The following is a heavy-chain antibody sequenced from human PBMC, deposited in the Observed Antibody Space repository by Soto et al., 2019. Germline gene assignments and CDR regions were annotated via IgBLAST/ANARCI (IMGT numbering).Heavy chain of an antibody. D-gene: IGHD6-19*01. Sequence: GGSLRLSCAAYGFTFSSYAMSWFRQAPGKGLEWVSAISGSGGSTYYADSVKGRFTIPRDNSKNTLYLQMNSLRAEDTAVYYCAKARFRDSSMFLLDYWGQGTLVTVSS. CDR1: GFTFSSYA. CDR3: AKARFRDSSMFLLDY. J-gene: IGHJ4*02. CDR2: ISGSGGST. V-gene: IGHV3-23*01.